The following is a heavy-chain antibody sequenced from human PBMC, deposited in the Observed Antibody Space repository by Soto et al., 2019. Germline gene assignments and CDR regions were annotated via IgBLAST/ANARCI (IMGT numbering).Heavy chain of an antibody. J-gene: IGHJ4*02. CDR1: WYTLSRYG. D-gene: IGHD4-17*01. CDR2: VSAYNGNT. Sequence: GAPVKVSFKASWYTLSRYGISWVRQAPGQGLEWMGWVSAYNGNTNYAQKLQGRVTMTTDASTSTAYMELRSLRSDDTAVYYCARGTVTTIYDYWGQGTLVTVSS. CDR3: ARGTVTTIYDY. V-gene: IGHV1-18*01.